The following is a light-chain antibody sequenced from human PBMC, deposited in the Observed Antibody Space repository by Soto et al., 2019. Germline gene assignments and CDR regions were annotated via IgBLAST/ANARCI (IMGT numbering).Light chain of an antibody. V-gene: IGKV1-5*03. CDR1: QGISSW. Sequence: IPITQSPSAVSASVGDRVTITCRASQGISSWLAWYQQKPGKAPKLLIYKASTLKSGVPSRFSGSGSGTEFTLTISSLQPDDFATYYCQHYNSYSEAFGQGAKVDIK. CDR3: QHYNSYSEA. CDR2: KAS. J-gene: IGKJ1*01.